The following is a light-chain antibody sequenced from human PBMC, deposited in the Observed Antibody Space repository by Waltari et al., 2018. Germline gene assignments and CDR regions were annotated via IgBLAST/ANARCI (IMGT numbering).Light chain of an antibody. CDR3: SSWTDSSRTGKLS. Sequence: QSALTQPPSASGSAGQSVTISCTGTTTDPRNFKYVPWSIPHPGKAPKLILYEVDRRPSGVPDRFSGSKSGDAASLTVSGLQAEDEGIYFCSSWTDSSRTGKLSFGGGTKLTVL. CDR2: EVD. V-gene: IGLV2-8*01. J-gene: IGLJ2*01. CDR1: TTDPRNFKY.